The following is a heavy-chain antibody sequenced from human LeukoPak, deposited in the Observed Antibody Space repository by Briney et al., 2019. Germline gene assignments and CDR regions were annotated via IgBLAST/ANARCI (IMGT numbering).Heavy chain of an antibody. Sequence: GSLRLSCAPSGFTFSIYAMHWVRQAPGKRLEYLSAVSSNGDSTYYANSVKGRFTISRDNSKNTLYLQMGSLRAEDMAVYYCARRGGYYFDYWGQGTLVTVSS. CDR3: ARRGGYYFDY. CDR1: GFTFSIYA. V-gene: IGHV3-64*01. D-gene: IGHD4-23*01. J-gene: IGHJ4*02. CDR2: VSSNGDST.